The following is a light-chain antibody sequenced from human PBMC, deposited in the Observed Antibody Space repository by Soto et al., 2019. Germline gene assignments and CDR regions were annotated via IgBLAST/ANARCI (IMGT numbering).Light chain of an antibody. V-gene: IGKV3-20*01. CDR3: QQYHDTGT. CDR1: QSVSSTF. CDR2: GAS. J-gene: IGKJ1*01. Sequence: EIVLTQSPGTLSLSPGERATLSCRASQSVSSTFLAWYQQKPGQAPRLLISGASSRATGIPDRFSGSGSGTEFTLTISRLEPEDFGVYYCQQYHDTGTFGQGTKV.